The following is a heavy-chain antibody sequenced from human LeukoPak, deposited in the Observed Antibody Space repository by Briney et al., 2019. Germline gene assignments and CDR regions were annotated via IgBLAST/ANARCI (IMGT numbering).Heavy chain of an antibody. V-gene: IGHV3-11*01. Sequence: GGSLRLSCAASGFTFSDYYMSWIRQAPGKGLEWVSYISSSGSTIYYADSVKGRFIISRDNAKNSLYLQMNSLRAEDTAVYYCAREAYDSSGAHLDYWGQGTLVTVSS. J-gene: IGHJ4*02. CDR2: ISSSGSTI. CDR3: AREAYDSSGAHLDY. D-gene: IGHD3-22*01. CDR1: GFTFSDYY.